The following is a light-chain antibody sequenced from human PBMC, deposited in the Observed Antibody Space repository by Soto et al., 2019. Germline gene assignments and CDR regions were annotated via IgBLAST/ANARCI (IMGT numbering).Light chain of an antibody. V-gene: IGKV3-15*01. Sequence: EIVMTQSPATLSVSPGERATLSCRASQSISPELAWYQQKPGQPPRLLIYSASTRATGVPARFTGSGSGSEFTLTISGLQSEDFAVYYCQQGNNWPLTFGQGTRLEI. J-gene: IGKJ2*01. CDR1: QSISPE. CDR3: QQGNNWPLT. CDR2: SAS.